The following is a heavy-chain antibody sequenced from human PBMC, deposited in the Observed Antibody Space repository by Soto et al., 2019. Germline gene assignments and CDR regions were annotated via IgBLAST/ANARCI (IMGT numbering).Heavy chain of an antibody. Sequence: SGPTLVNPTQTLTLTCTFSGFSLSTDDVGVGWIRQPPGKALDWLAVIYWDDDKRYSPSLKSRLTITKDTSKNQVLLTMTNMDPVETATYFCARSKYSISSFDYWGQGALVTVSS. CDR1: GFSLSTDDVG. CDR3: ARSKYSISSFDY. J-gene: IGHJ4*02. CDR2: IYWDDDK. D-gene: IGHD6-6*01. V-gene: IGHV2-5*02.